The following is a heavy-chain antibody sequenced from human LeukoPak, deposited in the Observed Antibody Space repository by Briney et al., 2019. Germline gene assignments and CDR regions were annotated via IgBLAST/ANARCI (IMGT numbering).Heavy chain of an antibody. CDR2: IRYDGSNK. CDR3: AKDRYYGSGSYSNLFDY. D-gene: IGHD3-10*01. CDR1: GFTFSSYG. V-gene: IGHV3-30*02. Sequence: PGGSLRLSCAASGFTFSSYGMHWVRQAPGKGLEWVAFIRYDGSNKYYADSVKGRFTISRDNSKNTLHLQMNSLRAEDTAVYYCAKDRYYGSGSYSNLFDYWGQGTLVTVSS. J-gene: IGHJ4*02.